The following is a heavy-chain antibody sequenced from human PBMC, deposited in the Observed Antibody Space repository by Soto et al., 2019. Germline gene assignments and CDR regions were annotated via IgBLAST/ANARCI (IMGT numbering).Heavy chain of an antibody. J-gene: IGHJ6*03. CDR2: ISGSGGST. Sequence: PGGSLRLSCAASGFTFSSYAMSWVRQAPGKGLEWVSAISGSGGSTYYADSVKGRFTISRDNSKNTLYLQMNSLRAEDTAVYYCAKGGNYDILTGHNYYYYMDVWGKGTTVTVSS. CDR3: AKGGNYDILTGHNYYYYMDV. CDR1: GFTFSSYA. V-gene: IGHV3-23*01. D-gene: IGHD3-9*01.